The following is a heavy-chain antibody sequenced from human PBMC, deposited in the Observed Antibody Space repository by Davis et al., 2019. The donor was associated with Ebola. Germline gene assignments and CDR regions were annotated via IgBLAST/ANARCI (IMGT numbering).Heavy chain of an antibody. Sequence: MPSETLSLTCAVSADSISGYDWSWIRQLPGKGLEWIGYIDYTGSTNYNPSLKSRVTISVDTSKDQFSLRLSSVTAAETAVYYCARHKRDSSDFFAFNIWGQGTMVTVSS. J-gene: IGHJ3*02. D-gene: IGHD3-22*01. V-gene: IGHV4-59*08. CDR2: IDYTGST. CDR3: ARHKRDSSDFFAFNI. CDR1: ADSISGYD.